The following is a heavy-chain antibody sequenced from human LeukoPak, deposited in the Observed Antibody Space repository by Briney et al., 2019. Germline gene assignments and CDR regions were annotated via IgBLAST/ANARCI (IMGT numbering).Heavy chain of an antibody. Sequence: KPSETPSLTCTVSGYSLSSGYYWGWVRQPPGKGPGGVWSIYHSGSTYYNPSLKSRVTISVDTSKNQFSLKLSSVTAADTAVYYCARGRYSSGWYNWFDPWGQGTLVTVSS. CDR1: GYSLSSGYY. CDR2: IYHSGST. D-gene: IGHD6-19*01. V-gene: IGHV4-38-2*02. J-gene: IGHJ5*02. CDR3: ARGRYSSGWYNWFDP.